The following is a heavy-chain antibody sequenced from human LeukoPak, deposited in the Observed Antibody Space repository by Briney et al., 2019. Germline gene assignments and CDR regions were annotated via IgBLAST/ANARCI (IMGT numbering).Heavy chain of an antibody. Sequence: SVKVSCKASGGTFSSYAISWVRQAPGQGLEWMGGIIPIFGTANYAQKFQGRVTITTDESTSTAYMELSRLRSDDTAVYYCARGFSVAAAVDYWGQGTLVTVSS. CDR3: ARGFSVAAAVDY. CDR2: IIPIFGTA. CDR1: GGTFSSYA. J-gene: IGHJ4*02. D-gene: IGHD6-13*01. V-gene: IGHV1-69*05.